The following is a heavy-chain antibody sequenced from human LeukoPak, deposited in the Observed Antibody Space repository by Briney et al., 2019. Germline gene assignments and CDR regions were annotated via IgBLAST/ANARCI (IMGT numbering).Heavy chain of an antibody. J-gene: IGHJ5*02. CDR2: IYTSGST. CDR3: ARDRGVGYDFWSGYYQGGSFDP. Sequence: SETLSLTCTVSGGSISSYYWSWIRQPAGKGLEWIGRIYTSGSTNYNPSLKSRVTMSVDTSKNQFSLKLSSVTAADTAVYYCARDRGVGYDFWSGYYQGGSFDPRGQGTLVTVSS. CDR1: GGSISSYY. D-gene: IGHD3-3*01. V-gene: IGHV4-4*07.